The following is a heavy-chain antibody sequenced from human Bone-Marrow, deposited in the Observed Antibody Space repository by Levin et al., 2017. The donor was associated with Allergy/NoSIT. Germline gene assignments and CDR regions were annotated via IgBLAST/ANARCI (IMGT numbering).Heavy chain of an antibody. Sequence: SGGSLRLSCAASGFTFDDYAMHWVRQAPGKGLEWVSGISWNSGSIGYADSVKGRFTISRDNAKNSLYLQMNSLRAEDTALYYCAKDIGGSGIAATGLDPWGQGTLVTVSS. J-gene: IGHJ5*02. D-gene: IGHD6-13*01. CDR2: ISWNSGSI. V-gene: IGHV3-9*01. CDR3: AKDIGGSGIAATGLDP. CDR1: GFTFDDYA.